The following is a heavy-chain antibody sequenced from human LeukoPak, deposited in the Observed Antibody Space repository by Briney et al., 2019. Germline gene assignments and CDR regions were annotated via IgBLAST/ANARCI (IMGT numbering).Heavy chain of an antibody. V-gene: IGHV7-4-1*02. J-gene: IGHJ6*04. CDR3: ARDFRRLVPAARMDV. CDR1: GYTFTSYA. D-gene: IGHD2-2*01. CDR2: INTNTGSP. Sequence: ASVKVSCKASGYTFTSYAMNWVRQAPGQGLEWMGWINTNTGSPTYAQGFTGRFVFSLDTSVSTAYLQISSLKAEDTAVYYCARDFRRLVPAARMDVWGKGTTVTVSS.